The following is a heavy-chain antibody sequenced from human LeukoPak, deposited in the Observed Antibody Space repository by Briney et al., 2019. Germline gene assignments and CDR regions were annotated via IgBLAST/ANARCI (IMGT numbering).Heavy chain of an antibody. CDR3: ARHAVYSGGYSYWFDP. CDR2: VYYSGIT. Sequence: SETLSLTCTVSGGSITSYYWSWIRQPPGKGLEWIAFVYYSGITNYNPSLKSRASISVDTSKNLCSLRLSSVTAADTAVYYCARHAVYSGGYSYWFDPWGLGTLVTVSS. CDR1: GGSITSYY. V-gene: IGHV4-59*08. J-gene: IGHJ5*02. D-gene: IGHD1-26*01.